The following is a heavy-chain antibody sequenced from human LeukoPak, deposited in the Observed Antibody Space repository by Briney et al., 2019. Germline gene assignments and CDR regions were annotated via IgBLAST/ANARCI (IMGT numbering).Heavy chain of an antibody. CDR3: ARDRDTSSHYYKTPWFDP. J-gene: IGHJ5*02. CDR2: ISYSGTYI. D-gene: IGHD3-22*01. Sequence: GGSLRLSCAASGFTFSSYDMIWVRQTPGKGLEWVASISYSGTYIYYADSVKGRFTISRDNGNHSLYLQMNSLGAEDTAVYYCARDRDTSSHYYKTPWFDPWGQGTLVTVSS. CDR1: GFTFSSYD. V-gene: IGHV3-21*06.